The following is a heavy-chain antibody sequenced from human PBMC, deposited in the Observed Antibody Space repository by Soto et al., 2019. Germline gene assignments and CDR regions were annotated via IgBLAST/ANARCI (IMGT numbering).Heavy chain of an antibody. V-gene: IGHV4-34*01. CDR3: ARGLWAYYYYGMDV. Sequence: QMQLQQWGAGLLKPSETLSLTCAVYGGSFSGYYWSWIRQPPGKGLEWIGEINHSGSTNYNPSLKSRVTISVDTSKNQFSLKLSSVTAADTAVYYCARGLWAYYYYGMDVWGQGTTVTVSS. D-gene: IGHD2-21*01. CDR1: GGSFSGYY. J-gene: IGHJ6*02. CDR2: INHSGST.